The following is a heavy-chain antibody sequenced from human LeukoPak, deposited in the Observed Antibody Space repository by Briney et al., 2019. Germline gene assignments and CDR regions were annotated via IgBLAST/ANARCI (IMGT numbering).Heavy chain of an antibody. J-gene: IGHJ4*02. CDR3: VRGIAGAANDH. CDR1: GFTFSSYW. D-gene: IGHD6-19*01. Sequence: GGSLRLSCAASGFTFSSYWMHWVRQDPGKGLVWVSRINPDGSSTTYADSVKGRFTMSRDNAANMLYLQMNSLRADDTAVYYCVRGIAGAANDHWGQGTLVTVSS. V-gene: IGHV3-74*01. CDR2: INPDGSST.